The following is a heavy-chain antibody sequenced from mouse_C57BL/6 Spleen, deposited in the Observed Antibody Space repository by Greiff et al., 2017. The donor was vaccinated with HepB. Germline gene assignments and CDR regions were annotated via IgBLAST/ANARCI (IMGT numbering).Heavy chain of an antibody. D-gene: IGHD1-1*01. CDR3: TTWATTVVARYFDV. CDR1: GFNIKDDY. Sequence: VQLKESGAELVRPGASVKLSCTASGFNIKDDYMHWVKQRPEQGLEWIGWIDPENGDTEYASKFQGKATITADTSSNTAYLQLSSLTSEDTAVYYCTTWATTVVARYFDVWGTGTTVTVSS. CDR2: IDPENGDT. V-gene: IGHV14-4*01. J-gene: IGHJ1*03.